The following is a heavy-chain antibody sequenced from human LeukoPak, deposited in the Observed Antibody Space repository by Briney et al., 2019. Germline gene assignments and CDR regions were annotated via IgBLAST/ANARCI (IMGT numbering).Heavy chain of an antibody. CDR2: INYSGST. V-gene: IGHV4-34*01. CDR1: GGSFSGYY. Sequence: SETLSLTCAVYGGSFSGYYWSWIRQPPGKGLEWIGEINYSGSTNYNPSLKSRVTISVDTSKNQFSLKLSSVTAADTAVYYCARAGVDTAPYYYYYGMDVWGQGTTVTVSS. D-gene: IGHD5-18*01. J-gene: IGHJ6*02. CDR3: ARAGVDTAPYYYYYGMDV.